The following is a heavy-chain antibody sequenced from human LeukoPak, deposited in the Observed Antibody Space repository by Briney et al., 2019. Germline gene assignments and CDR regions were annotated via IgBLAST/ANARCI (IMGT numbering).Heavy chain of an antibody. CDR3: ARDRGKLRYLDL. D-gene: IGHD3-9*01. V-gene: IGHV3-30*15. Sequence: SLRLSCVASGFAFNTQAMHWVRQAPGKGLEWLAVMSLDGSSIYYADSVRGRFTISRDNSKNTLFLRMSSLRVEDTAVYYCARDRGKLRYLDLWGQGTLLTVSS. CDR1: GFAFNTQA. CDR2: MSLDGSSI. J-gene: IGHJ4*02.